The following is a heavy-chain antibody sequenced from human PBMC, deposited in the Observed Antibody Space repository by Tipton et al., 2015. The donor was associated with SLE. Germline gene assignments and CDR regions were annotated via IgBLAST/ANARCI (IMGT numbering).Heavy chain of an antibody. J-gene: IGHJ3*02. CDR2: IYYSGST. CDR3: ARTPAGDIAVAGGAFDI. Sequence: TLSLTCTVSGGSISSSSYYWGWIRQPPGKGLEWIGSIYYSGSTNYNPSLKSRVTISVDTSKNQFSLKLSSVTAADTAVYYCARTPAGDIAVAGGAFDIWGQGTMVTVSS. V-gene: IGHV4-39*07. D-gene: IGHD6-19*01. CDR1: GGSISSSSYY.